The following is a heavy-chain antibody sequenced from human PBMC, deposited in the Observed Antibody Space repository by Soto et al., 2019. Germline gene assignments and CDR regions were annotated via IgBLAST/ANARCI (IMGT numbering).Heavy chain of an antibody. CDR2: INPNSGGT. J-gene: IGHJ4*02. CDR3: ARVQPGKGSRTASIDY. D-gene: IGHD1-1*01. Sequence: SVKVSFKASGYTFTGYYMHWVRQAPVQGLEWMGWINPNSGGTNYAQKFQGSVTISVDTSKNQFSLKLSSVTAADTAVYYCARVQPGKGSRTASIDYWGQGTLVTVSS. CDR1: GYTFTGYY. V-gene: IGHV1-2*02.